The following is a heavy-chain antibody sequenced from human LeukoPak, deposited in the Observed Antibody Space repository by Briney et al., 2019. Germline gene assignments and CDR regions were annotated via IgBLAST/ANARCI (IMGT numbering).Heavy chain of an antibody. CDR3: AGDRRGAVADYNWFDP. V-gene: IGHV4-31*03. J-gene: IGHJ5*02. CDR2: SSYSGST. CDR1: GGSISSGDYY. D-gene: IGHD6-19*01. Sequence: SQTLSLTCTVSGGSISSGDYYWSWIRQHPGKGLGWIGYSSYSGSTYYNPSLESRVTISVDTSKNQFSLKLRSVTAADTAVYYCAGDRRGAVADYNWFDPWGQGTLVTVSS.